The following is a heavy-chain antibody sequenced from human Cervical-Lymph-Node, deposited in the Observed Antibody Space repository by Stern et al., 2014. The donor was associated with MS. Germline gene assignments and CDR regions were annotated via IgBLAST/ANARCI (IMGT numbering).Heavy chain of an antibody. Sequence: VHLVESGSELKKPGASVKVSCKASGYTFTSYAMNWVRQAPGQGLEWMGWINTNTGNPTYAQGFTGRFVFSLDTSVSTAYMQISSLKAEDTAVYYCTPGIAVAGMTQFDYWGQGTLFTVSS. D-gene: IGHD6-19*01. V-gene: IGHV7-4-1*02. CDR1: GYTFTSYA. CDR3: TPGIAVAGMTQFDY. J-gene: IGHJ4*02. CDR2: INTNTGNP.